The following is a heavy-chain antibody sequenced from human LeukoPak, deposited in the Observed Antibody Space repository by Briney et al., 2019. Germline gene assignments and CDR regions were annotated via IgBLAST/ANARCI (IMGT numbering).Heavy chain of an antibody. V-gene: IGHV3-48*03. CDR1: GFTFSSYE. CDR2: ISSSGSNI. Sequence: GGSQRLSCAASGFTFSSYEMNWVRQAPGKGLEWVSYISSSGSNIYYADSVKGRFTLSRDSAKHSLYLQMNSLRAEDAAVYYCARHPYSWLSRVHYFDYWVRGTLVTVSS. CDR3: ARHPYSWLSRVHYFDY. J-gene: IGHJ4*02. D-gene: IGHD5-18*01.